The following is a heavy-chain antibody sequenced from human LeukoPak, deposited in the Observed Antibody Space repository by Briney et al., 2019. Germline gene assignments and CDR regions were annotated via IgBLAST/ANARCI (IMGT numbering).Heavy chain of an antibody. D-gene: IGHD2-15*01. CDR2: ISYDGSNK. Sequence: GGFLRLSCAASGFTFSSYGMHWVRQAPGKGLEWVAVISYDGSNKYYADSVKGRFTISRDNSKNTLYLQMNSLRAEDTAVYYCAKMRGEYCSGGSCYGNWFDPWGQGTLVTVSS. CDR1: GFTFSSYG. CDR3: AKMRGEYCSGGSCYGNWFDP. J-gene: IGHJ5*02. V-gene: IGHV3-30*18.